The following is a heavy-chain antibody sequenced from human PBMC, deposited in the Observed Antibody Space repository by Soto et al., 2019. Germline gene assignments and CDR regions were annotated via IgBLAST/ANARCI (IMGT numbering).Heavy chain of an antibody. CDR1: GYTFYSHS. J-gene: IGHJ6*02. CDR3: ARRLQGDYYPGMVL. V-gene: IGHV1-18*01. Sequence: RHSVKVSGKGSGYTFYSHSISLVRQAPGQGLEWMGRINADYGNTQYAQKFRGRVTMTTDTSTTTVYMELTNLRSDDTAVYYCARRLQGDYYPGMVLWG. CDR2: INADYGNT. D-gene: IGHD1-1*01.